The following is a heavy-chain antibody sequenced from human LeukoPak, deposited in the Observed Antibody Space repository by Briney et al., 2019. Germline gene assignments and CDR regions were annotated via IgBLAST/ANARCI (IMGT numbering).Heavy chain of an antibody. Sequence: PSETLSLTCTVSGGSISSYYWSWIRQPPGKGLEWIGYIYYSGSTNYNPSLKSRVTISVDTSKNQFSLKLSSVTAADTAVYYCARGMYYYDSSGYGENAFDIWGQGTMVTVSS. CDR1: GGSISSYY. J-gene: IGHJ3*02. V-gene: IGHV4-59*01. CDR3: ARGMYYYDSSGYGENAFDI. D-gene: IGHD3-22*01. CDR2: IYYSGST.